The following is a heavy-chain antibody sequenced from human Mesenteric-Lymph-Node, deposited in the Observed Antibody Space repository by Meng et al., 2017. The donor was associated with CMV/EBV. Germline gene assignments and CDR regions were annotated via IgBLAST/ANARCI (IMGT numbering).Heavy chain of an antibody. D-gene: IGHD2-2*02. V-gene: IGHV1-18*01. CDR2: ISAYNGNT. J-gene: IGHJ4*02. CDR1: GYTFTSYG. Sequence: ASVKVSCKASGYTFTSYGISWVRQAPGQGLEWMGWISAYNGNTDCAQKLQGRVTMTTDTSTTTAYMELRSLRSDDTAVYYCARDSRIRDIVGVSAAIGVDYWGQGTPVTVSS. CDR3: ARDSRIRDIVGVSAAIGVDY.